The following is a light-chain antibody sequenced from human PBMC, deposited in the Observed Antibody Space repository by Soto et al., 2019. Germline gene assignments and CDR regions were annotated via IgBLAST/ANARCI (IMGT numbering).Light chain of an antibody. CDR1: QSVSSN. J-gene: IGKJ1*01. V-gene: IGKV3-15*01. CDR2: GAS. Sequence: EIVLTQSPATLSVYPGERATLSCRASQSVSSNLAWYQRKPGQAPRLLIYGASTRATGIPARFSGSGSGTEFTLTISSLQSEDFAVYYCQQYNNCPWTFGQGTKVDIK. CDR3: QQYNNCPWT.